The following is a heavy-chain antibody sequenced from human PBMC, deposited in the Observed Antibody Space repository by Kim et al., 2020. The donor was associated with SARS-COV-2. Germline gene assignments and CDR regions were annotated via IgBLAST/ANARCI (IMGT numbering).Heavy chain of an antibody. D-gene: IGHD2-21*02. V-gene: IGHV3-48*03. CDR2: STI. Sequence: STIYYADSLKGRFTISRDNAKNSLYLQMNSLRAEDTAVYYCARDETEMDVWGKGTTVTVSS. J-gene: IGHJ6*04. CDR3: ARDETEMDV.